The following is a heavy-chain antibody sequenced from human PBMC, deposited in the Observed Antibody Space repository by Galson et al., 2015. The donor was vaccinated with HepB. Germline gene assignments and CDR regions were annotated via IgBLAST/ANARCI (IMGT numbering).Heavy chain of an antibody. CDR2: ISAYNGNT. J-gene: IGHJ5*02. Sequence: VKVSCKASGYTFTSYGISWVRQAPGQGLEWMGWISAYNGNTNYAQKLQGRVTMTTDTSTSTAYMELRSLRSDDTAVYYCARRDEMATIFSWFDPWGQGTLVTVSS. CDR3: ARRDEMATIFSWFDP. V-gene: IGHV1-18*01. D-gene: IGHD5-24*01. CDR1: GYTFTSYG.